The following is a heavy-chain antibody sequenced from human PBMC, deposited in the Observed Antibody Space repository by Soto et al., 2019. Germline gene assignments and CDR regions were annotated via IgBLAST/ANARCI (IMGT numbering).Heavy chain of an antibody. D-gene: IGHD6-13*01. CDR2: IWYDGSNK. V-gene: IGHV3-33*01. Sequence: QVQLVESGGGVVQPGRSLRLSCAASGFTFSSYGMHWVRQAPGKGLEWVAVIWYDGSNKYYADSVKGRFTISRDNSKNTLYLQMNSLRAEDTAVYYCARRVAAAVPMEFDYWGQGTLVTVSS. CDR3: ARRVAAAVPMEFDY. CDR1: GFTFSSYG. J-gene: IGHJ4*02.